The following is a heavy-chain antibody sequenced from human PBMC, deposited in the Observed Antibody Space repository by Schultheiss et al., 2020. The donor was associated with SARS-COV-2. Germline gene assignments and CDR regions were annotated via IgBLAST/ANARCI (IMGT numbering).Heavy chain of an antibody. CDR3: AKQDYYDSSGYLGGAFDI. D-gene: IGHD3-22*01. J-gene: IGHJ3*02. CDR1: GFTFSSYA. CDR2: ISGSGGST. Sequence: GGSLRLSCAASGFTFSSYAMSWVRQAPGKGLEWVSAISGSGGSTYYADSVKGRFTISRDNSKNTLYLQMNSLRAEDTAVYYCAKQDYYDSSGYLGGAFDIWGQGTMVTVSS. V-gene: IGHV3-23*01.